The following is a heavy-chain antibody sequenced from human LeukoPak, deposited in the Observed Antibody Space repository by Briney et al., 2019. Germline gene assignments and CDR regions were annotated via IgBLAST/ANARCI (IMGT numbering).Heavy chain of an antibody. J-gene: IGHJ4*02. CDR2: IDEGGGNA. CDR1: GFTFRNHW. D-gene: IGHD2-21*01. Sequence: PGGSLRLSCAASGFTFRNHWMHWVRQAPGKGLVWVSRIDEGGGNAMYADSVKGRFSISRDNAKNTVNLQMNSLRAEDTGVYFCIRDGALWRLDYWGQGTLVTVSS. CDR3: IRDGALWRLDY. V-gene: IGHV3-74*03.